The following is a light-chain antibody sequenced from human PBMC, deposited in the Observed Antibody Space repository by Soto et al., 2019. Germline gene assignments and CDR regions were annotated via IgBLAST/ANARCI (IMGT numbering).Light chain of an antibody. J-gene: IGKJ5*01. Sequence: DIQMTQSPSPLSASVGDRVTITCRASERINRRLAWYQQKPGKPPKILIYDASSLETGVPSRFSGSGSGTEFTLTISSLQPDDFATYYCQQYNSYSITFGQGTLLEI. CDR3: QQYNSYSIT. V-gene: IGKV1-5*01. CDR2: DAS. CDR1: ERINRR.